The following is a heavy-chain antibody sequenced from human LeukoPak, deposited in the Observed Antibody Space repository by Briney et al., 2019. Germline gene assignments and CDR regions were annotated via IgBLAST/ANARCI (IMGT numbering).Heavy chain of an antibody. CDR3: ARGRLRITIFGVVSYGMDV. CDR1: GYIFTDYY. V-gene: IGHV1-8*02. D-gene: IGHD3-3*01. CDR2: MNPNSGNT. J-gene: IGHJ6*02. Sequence: GASVKVSCKASGYIFTDYYMHWVRQATGQGLEWMGWMNPNSGNTGYAQKFQGRVTMTRNTSISTAYMELSSLRSEDTAVYYCARGRLRITIFGVVSYGMDVWGQGTTVTVSS.